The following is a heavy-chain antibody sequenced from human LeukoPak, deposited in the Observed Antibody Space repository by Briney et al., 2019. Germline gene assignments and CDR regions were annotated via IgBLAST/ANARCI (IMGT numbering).Heavy chain of an antibody. CDR1: GFSFTTYW. V-gene: IGHV3-7*01. CDR2: INQDGTEK. D-gene: IGHD3-10*01. CDR3: AKLAKYFYGAETFYFFEH. Sequence: GGSLRLSCAASGFSFTTYWMSWVRQAQGKGLEWVTNINQDGTEKYYVDSVKGRFTISRDNGKNSLYLQMNSLRVEDTAVYYCAKLAKYFYGAETFYFFEHWGQGTPVTASS. J-gene: IGHJ4*02.